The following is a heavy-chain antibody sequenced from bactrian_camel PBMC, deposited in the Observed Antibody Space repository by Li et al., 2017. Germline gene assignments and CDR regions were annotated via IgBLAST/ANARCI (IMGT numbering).Heavy chain of an antibody. V-gene: IGHV3S10*01. D-gene: IGHD5*01. CDR2: IDNEGDT. CDR1: GFTFSSYA. J-gene: IGHJ4*01. Sequence: VQLVESGGGSVQTGGSLRLSCAASGFTFSSYAMIWVRQAPGKEREGVASIDNEGDTRYGDAVKGRFTISRDNAKNTLYLQLNSLKTEDAAMYYCAAARLVRYGYNYWGRGTQVTVS. CDR3: AAARLVRYGYNY.